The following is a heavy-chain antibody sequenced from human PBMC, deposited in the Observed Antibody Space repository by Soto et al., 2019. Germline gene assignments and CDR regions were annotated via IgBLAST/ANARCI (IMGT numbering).Heavy chain of an antibody. CDR2: IIPIFDTS. V-gene: IGHV1-69*13. J-gene: IGHJ5*02. CDR3: TRGVLSNDHDYWSGYRFDP. Sequence: ASVKVSCKASGGTFNSYSVSWVRQAPGQGLEWMGGIIPIFDTSNHAQKFRDRLTITADASTSTVFMELRSLRSEDTAIYFCTRGVLSNDHDYWSGYRFDPWGQGTLVTVSS. CDR1: GGTFNSYS. D-gene: IGHD3-3*01.